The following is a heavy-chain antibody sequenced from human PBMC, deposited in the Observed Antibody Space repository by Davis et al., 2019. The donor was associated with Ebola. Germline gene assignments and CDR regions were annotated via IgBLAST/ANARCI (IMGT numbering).Heavy chain of an antibody. V-gene: IGHV2-26*01. Sequence: ETLSLTCAVSGGSTSSSNWSSWVRHPPGKALEWLAHLFSNDEKSYSTSLKSRLTISKDTSKSQVVLTMTNMDPVDTATYYCARIRSGYPNWFDPWGQGTLVTVSS. D-gene: IGHD5-18*01. CDR2: LFSNDEK. J-gene: IGHJ5*02. CDR1: GGSTSSSNW. CDR3: ARIRSGYPNWFDP.